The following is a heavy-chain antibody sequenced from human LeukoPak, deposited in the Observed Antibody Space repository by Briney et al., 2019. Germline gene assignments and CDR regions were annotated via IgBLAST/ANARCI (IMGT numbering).Heavy chain of an antibody. D-gene: IGHD2-2*01. J-gene: IGHJ6*03. V-gene: IGHV3-7*01. CDR1: GFTFSSYW. Sequence: GGSLRLSCAASGFTFSSYWMSWVRQAPGKGLEWVANIKQDGSEKYYVDSVKGRFTISRDNAKNSLYLQMNSLRAEDTAVYYCARDQNHRYCSSTSCRRGYYYYMDVWGKGTTVTVSS. CDR3: ARDQNHRYCSSTSCRRGYYYYMDV. CDR2: IKQDGSEK.